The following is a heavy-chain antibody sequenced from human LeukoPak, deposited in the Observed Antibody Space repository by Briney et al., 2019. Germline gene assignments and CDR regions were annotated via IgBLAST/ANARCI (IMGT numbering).Heavy chain of an antibody. CDR1: GFTFSSYA. J-gene: IGHJ3*02. D-gene: IGHD3-16*01. Sequence: GGSLRLSCAASGFTFSSYAMTWVRQAPGKGLEWVSTIYSGGSTNYEDSVRGRFTISRDSSQNTVWLQMNSLRAEDTAVYHCAKRGNNAFEIWGQGAMVTVSS. CDR2: IYSGGST. V-gene: IGHV3-23*05. CDR3: AKRGNNAFEI.